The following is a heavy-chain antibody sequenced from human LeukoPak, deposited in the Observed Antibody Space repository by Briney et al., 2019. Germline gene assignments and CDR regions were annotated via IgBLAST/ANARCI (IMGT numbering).Heavy chain of an antibody. V-gene: IGHV3-23*01. Sequence: GGSLRLSCAASGFTFSSYAMSWVRQAPGEGLEWVSAISGSGGSTYYADSVKGRFTISRDNSKNTLYLQMNSLRAEDTAVYYCAKSPVDSSGLPWGQGTLVTVSS. D-gene: IGHD6-25*01. CDR1: GFTFSSYA. CDR3: AKSPVDSSGLP. J-gene: IGHJ5*02. CDR2: ISGSGGST.